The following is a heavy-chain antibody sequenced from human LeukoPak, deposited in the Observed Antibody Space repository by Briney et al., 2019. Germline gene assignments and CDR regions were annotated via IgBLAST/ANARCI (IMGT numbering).Heavy chain of an antibody. CDR2: IIPIFGTA. J-gene: IGHJ4*02. Sequence: SVKVSCKASGYTFTSYGISWVRQAPGQGLEWMGGIIPIFGTANYAQKFQGRVTITTDESTSTAYMELSSLRSEDTAVYYCARGYYDFWSGYYRESYFDYWGQGTLVTVSS. D-gene: IGHD3-3*01. V-gene: IGHV1-69*05. CDR1: GYTFTSYG. CDR3: ARGYYDFWSGYYRESYFDY.